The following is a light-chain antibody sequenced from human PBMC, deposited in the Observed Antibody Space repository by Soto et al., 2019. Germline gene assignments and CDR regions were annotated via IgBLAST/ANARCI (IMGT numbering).Light chain of an antibody. Sequence: QSALTQPASVSGSPGQSITISCNGTGVDVGGYNYVSWYQQRSGKAPKLLIYEVTNRPSEISDRFSASKSGNTASLTISGLQPDDEADYYCSSYTSSSLPYVFGTGTKLTVL. J-gene: IGLJ1*01. CDR2: EVT. CDR1: GVDVGGYNY. CDR3: SSYTSSSLPYV. V-gene: IGLV2-14*03.